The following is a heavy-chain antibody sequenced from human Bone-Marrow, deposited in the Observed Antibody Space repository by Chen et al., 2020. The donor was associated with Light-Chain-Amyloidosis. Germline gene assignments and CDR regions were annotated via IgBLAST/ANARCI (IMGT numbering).Heavy chain of an antibody. CDR3: ARRRDGYDFDY. Sequence: EVQLEQSGPEVKKPGESLKISCKGSGYTFPNYWIGWVRQMPGKGLEWMGVIYPDDSDARYSPSFEGQVTVSADMSITTAYLQWSGLQASDIAMYYCARRRDGYDFDYWGDGTLVTVSS. J-gene: IGHJ4*01. CDR1: GYTFPNYW. CDR2: IYPDDSDA. V-gene: IGHV5-51*01. D-gene: IGHD5-12*01.